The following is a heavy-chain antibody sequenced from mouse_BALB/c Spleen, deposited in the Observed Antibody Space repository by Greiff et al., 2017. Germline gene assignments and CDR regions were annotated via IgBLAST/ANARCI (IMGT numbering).Heavy chain of an antibody. CDR1: GYSITSDYA. CDR2: ISYSGST. CDR3: ASGYGSSYWYFDV. V-gene: IGHV3-2*02. D-gene: IGHD1-1*01. Sequence: VQLQQSGPGLVKPSQSLSLTCTVTGYSITSDYAWNWIRQFPGNKLEWMGYISYSGSTSYNPSLKSRISITRDTSKNQFFLQLNSVTTEDTATYYCASGYGSSYWYFDVWGAGTTVTVSS. J-gene: IGHJ1*01.